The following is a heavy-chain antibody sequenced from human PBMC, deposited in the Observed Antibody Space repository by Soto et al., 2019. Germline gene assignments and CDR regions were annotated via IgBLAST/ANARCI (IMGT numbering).Heavy chain of an antibody. V-gene: IGHV4-34*01. CDR3: AREGCSSTSCYPPYYYYGMDV. D-gene: IGHD2-2*01. J-gene: IGHJ6*02. Sequence: PWETLSLTCVVYGGSFSDYYWSWIRQPPGKGLEWIGEINQSASTNYNPSLKSRVTISLDTSKNQFSLKLSSVTAADTAVYYCAREGCSSTSCYPPYYYYGMDVWGQGTTVTV. CDR2: INQSAST. CDR1: GGSFSDYY.